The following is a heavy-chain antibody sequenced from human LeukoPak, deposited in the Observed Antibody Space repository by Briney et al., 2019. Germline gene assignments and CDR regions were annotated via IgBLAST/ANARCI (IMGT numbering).Heavy chain of an antibody. V-gene: IGHV3-23*01. Sequence: GGSLRLSCAASGFTFNNYAMSWVRQAPGKGLEWVSSISGSGGNTYYADSVKGRFTISRDNSKSTLYLQMDSLRAADTAVYYCAKDRRITMAGTVDYFDYWGQGTLVTVSS. CDR2: ISGSGGNT. CDR1: GFTFNNYA. CDR3: AKDRRITMAGTVDYFDY. J-gene: IGHJ4*02. D-gene: IGHD6-19*01.